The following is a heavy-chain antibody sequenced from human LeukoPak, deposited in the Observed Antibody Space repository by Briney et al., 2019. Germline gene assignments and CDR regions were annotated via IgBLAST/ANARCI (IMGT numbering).Heavy chain of an antibody. D-gene: IGHD3-3*01. J-gene: IGHJ2*01. CDR3: ARDGVSALNLYSDL. CDR1: GGSISSYY. V-gene: IGHV4-4*07. CDR2: IYTSGST. Sequence: IPSETLSLTCTVSGGSISSYYWSWIRQPAGKGLEWIGRIYTSGSTNYNPSLKSRVTMSVDTSKNQFSLKLSSVTAADTAVYYCARDGVSALNLYSDLWGRGTLVTVSS.